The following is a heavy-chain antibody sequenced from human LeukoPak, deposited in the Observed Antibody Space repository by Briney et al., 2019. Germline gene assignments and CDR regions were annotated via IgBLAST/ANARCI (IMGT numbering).Heavy chain of an antibody. CDR2: ISGSGGST. Sequence: GGSLRLSCAASGFTFSSYAMSWVRQAPGKGLEWVSAISGSGGSTYYADSVKGRFTFSRDNSKNTLYLQMNSLRAEDTAVYYCAKDTYDSSGYPTWDWYFDLWGRGTLVTVSS. CDR3: AKDTYDSSGYPTWDWYFDL. CDR1: GFTFSSYA. V-gene: IGHV3-23*01. J-gene: IGHJ2*01. D-gene: IGHD3-22*01.